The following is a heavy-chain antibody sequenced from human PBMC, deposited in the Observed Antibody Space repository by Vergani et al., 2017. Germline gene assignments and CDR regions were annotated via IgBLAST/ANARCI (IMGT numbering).Heavy chain of an antibody. Sequence: EVHLVQSGSEVKKPGATVKMSCKVSGYSFTDYFLHWVRQAPEKGLEWLGQIDPENGETKYPEKFQARVSITADKSADTAYLELRSLRYDDTAVYYCATTSSGEVTDSGGGLDVWGQGTTVTVSS. CDR3: ATTSSGEVTDSGGGLDV. V-gene: IGHV1-69-2*01. J-gene: IGHJ6*02. CDR1: GYSFTDYF. D-gene: IGHD7-27*01. CDR2: IDPENGET.